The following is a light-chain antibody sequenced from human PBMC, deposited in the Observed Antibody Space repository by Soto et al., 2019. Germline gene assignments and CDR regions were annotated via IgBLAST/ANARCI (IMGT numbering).Light chain of an antibody. CDR1: SNDIGRYNY. V-gene: IGLV2-14*01. CDR2: EVS. CDR3: SSYTSSSRWV. Sequence: QSVLTQPASVSGSPGQSITISCTGASNDIGRYNYVSWFQQHPEKAPKLIIYEVSNRPSGVSHRFSGSKSDNTASLSISGLQAEDEADYYCSSYTSSSRWVFGGGTKVTVL. J-gene: IGLJ3*02.